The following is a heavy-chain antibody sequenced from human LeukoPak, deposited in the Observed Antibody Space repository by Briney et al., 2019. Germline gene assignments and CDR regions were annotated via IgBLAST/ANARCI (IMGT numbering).Heavy chain of an antibody. D-gene: IGHD6-19*01. Sequence: GGSLRLSCAASGFTFSRYAMTWIRQAPEKGLGWVSSIGPSNGTTYYAESVKGRFTISRDNSENTLYLQLNSLRADDTAIYYCVKRSTSGWFYFDYWGQGTLVTVSS. V-gene: IGHV3-23*01. J-gene: IGHJ4*02. CDR1: GFTFSRYA. CDR2: IGPSNGTT. CDR3: VKRSTSGWFYFDY.